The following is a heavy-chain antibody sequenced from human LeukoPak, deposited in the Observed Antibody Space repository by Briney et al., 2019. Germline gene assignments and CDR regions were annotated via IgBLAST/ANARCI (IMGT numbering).Heavy chain of an antibody. D-gene: IGHD2-15*01. CDR3: ARGAGWYCGGGSCYAFYFDY. Sequence: GGYLRLSCAASGFTFSSCWMHWVRQVPGKGLVWVSRINTDGSSTTYADSVKGRFTISRDNAKNTLYLEMNSLRAEDTAVYYCARGAGWYCGGGSCYAFYFDYWGQGNLVTVSS. J-gene: IGHJ4*02. CDR1: GFTFSSCW. CDR2: INTDGSST. V-gene: IGHV3-74*01.